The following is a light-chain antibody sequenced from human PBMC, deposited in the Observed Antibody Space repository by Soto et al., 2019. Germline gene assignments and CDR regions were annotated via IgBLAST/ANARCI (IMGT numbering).Light chain of an antibody. CDR3: SSYTSSSTRLYV. J-gene: IGLJ1*01. V-gene: IGLV2-14*01. Sequence: QSVLTQPASVSGSPGQSITISCTGTSSDVGGYNYVSWYQQHPGKAPKLMIYEVSNRPSGVSNRFSGSKSGNTASLTISGLHAEDEADYYCSSYTSSSTRLYVFGTGTQLTVL. CDR2: EVS. CDR1: SSDVGGYNY.